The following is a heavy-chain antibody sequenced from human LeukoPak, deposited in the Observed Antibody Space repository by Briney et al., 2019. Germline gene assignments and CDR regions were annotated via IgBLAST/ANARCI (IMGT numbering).Heavy chain of an antibody. Sequence: NTSETLSLTCTVSGGSISSSSYYWGWIRQPPGKGLEWIGSIYYSGSTYYSPSLKSRVTISVDTSKNQFSLKLSSVTAADTAVYYCARRSYGDYVSYFDYWGQGTLVTVSS. V-gene: IGHV4-39*01. CDR2: IYYSGST. CDR1: GGSISSSSYY. CDR3: ARRSYGDYVSYFDY. J-gene: IGHJ4*02. D-gene: IGHD4-17*01.